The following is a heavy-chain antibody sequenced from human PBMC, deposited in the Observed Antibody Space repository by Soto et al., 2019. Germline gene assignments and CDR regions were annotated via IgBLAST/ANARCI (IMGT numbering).Heavy chain of an antibody. Sequence: EVQLVESGGGLVKPGGSLRLSCAASGFTFSSYSMNWVRQAPGKGLEWVSSISSSSSYIYYADSVKGRFTISRDNAENSLYLQMNSLRAEDTAVYYCARDHGGSYYGAFDIWGQGTMVTVSS. D-gene: IGHD1-26*01. J-gene: IGHJ3*02. CDR3: ARDHGGSYYGAFDI. CDR2: ISSSSSYI. V-gene: IGHV3-21*01. CDR1: GFTFSSYS.